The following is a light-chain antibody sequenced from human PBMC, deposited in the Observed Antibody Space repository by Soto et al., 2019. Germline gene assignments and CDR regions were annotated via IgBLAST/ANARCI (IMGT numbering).Light chain of an antibody. CDR2: GAS. Sequence: EIVLTQSPGTLSLSQGEKATLSCRANQSITNNYLAWYQQKPGRAHRLLIYGASSRATGIPDRFSGSGSGTDFTLTISSLEPEDFAMYYCQQYGYLVTFGGGTKVDNK. V-gene: IGKV3-20*01. CDR1: QSITNNY. CDR3: QQYGYLVT. J-gene: IGKJ4*01.